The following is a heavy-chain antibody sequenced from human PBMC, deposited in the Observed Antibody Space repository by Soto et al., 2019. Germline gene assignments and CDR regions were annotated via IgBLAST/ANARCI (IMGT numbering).Heavy chain of an antibody. D-gene: IGHD6-13*01. J-gene: IGHJ4*02. Sequence: DVELLESGGGLVQPGGSLTLSCAASGFSFSNYAMHWVRQAPGKGLEWVSTIKDSGDSTYYLDSVRGRFTISRDYSRNTLYLQMTSLRAEDTALYHCVKGGASYTSCWYANWGQGMLVTVSS. CDR3: VKGGASYTSCWYAN. CDR1: GFSFSNYA. CDR2: IKDSGDST. V-gene: IGHV3-23*01.